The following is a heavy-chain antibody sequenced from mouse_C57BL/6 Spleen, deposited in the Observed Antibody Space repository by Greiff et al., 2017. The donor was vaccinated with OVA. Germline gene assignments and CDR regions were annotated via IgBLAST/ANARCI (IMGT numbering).Heavy chain of an antibody. CDR1: GFSLTSYG. CDR3: ARKGFTTVVALYYAMDY. D-gene: IGHD1-1*01. J-gene: IGHJ4*01. Sequence: QVQLKQSGPGLVQPSQSLSITCTVSGFSLTSYGVHWVRQSPGKGLEWLGVIWSGGSTDYNAAFISRLSISKDNSKSQVFFKMNSLQADDTAIYYCARKGFTTVVALYYAMDYWGQGTSVTVSS. V-gene: IGHV2-2*01. CDR2: IWSGGST.